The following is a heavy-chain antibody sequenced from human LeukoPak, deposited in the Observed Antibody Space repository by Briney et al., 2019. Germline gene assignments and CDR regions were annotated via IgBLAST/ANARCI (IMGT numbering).Heavy chain of an antibody. V-gene: IGHV3-23*01. CDR2: ISGSGST. CDR1: GFTFSNFA. J-gene: IGHJ4*02. CDR3: ARGITAFGVPGATYYFDY. D-gene: IGHD3-3*01. Sequence: EGSLRLSCTASGFTFSNFAMNWVRQTPGKGLEWVSVISGSGSTYYADSVRGRFTVSRDNSKHTMSLQMNTLRAEDTAVYYCARGITAFGVPGATYYFDYWGQGTLVTVSS.